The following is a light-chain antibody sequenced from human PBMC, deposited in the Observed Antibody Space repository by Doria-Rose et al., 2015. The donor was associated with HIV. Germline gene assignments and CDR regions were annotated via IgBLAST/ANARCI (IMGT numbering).Light chain of an antibody. V-gene: IGKV1-5*03. J-gene: IGKJ2*01. CDR1: LSISSW. CDR3: QQYNSYLS. Sequence: QLTQSPSTLSASVGDRVTITCRASLSISSWLAWYQQKPGKAPNLLIYKASSLESGVPSRFSGSGSGTEFTLTISSLQPDDFATYCCQQYNSYLSFGQGTKLEIK. CDR2: KAS.